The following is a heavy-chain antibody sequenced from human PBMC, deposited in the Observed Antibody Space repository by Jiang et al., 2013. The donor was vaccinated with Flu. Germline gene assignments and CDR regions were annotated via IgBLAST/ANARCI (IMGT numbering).Heavy chain of an antibody. CDR1: GFTFSSYD. CDR2: ISGSGGIT. D-gene: IGHD2-2*01. Sequence: LLESGEAWYSLGGPVRVSCAASGFTFSSYDMIWVRQAPGKGPEWVSRISGSGGITEYADFVKGRFTISRDNSKNTLYLQMNSLRAEDTAVYSCARRFMPLGGFFDPWGQGTLVTVSS. V-gene: IGHV3-23*01. CDR3: ARRFMPLGGFFDP. J-gene: IGHJ5*02.